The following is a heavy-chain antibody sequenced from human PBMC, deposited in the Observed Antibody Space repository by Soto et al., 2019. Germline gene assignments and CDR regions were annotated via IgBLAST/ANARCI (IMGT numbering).Heavy chain of an antibody. CDR2: ISYDGSNK. CDR1: GFTFSSYG. V-gene: IGHV3-30*03. J-gene: IGHJ4*02. CDR3: ATDTDYGGNYIDY. Sequence: PGGSLRLSCAASGFTFSSYGMHWVRQAPGKGLEWVAVISYDGSNKYYADSVKGRFTISRDNSKNTLYLQMNSLRAEDTAVYYCATDTDYGGNYIDYWGQGTLVTVSS. D-gene: IGHD4-17*01.